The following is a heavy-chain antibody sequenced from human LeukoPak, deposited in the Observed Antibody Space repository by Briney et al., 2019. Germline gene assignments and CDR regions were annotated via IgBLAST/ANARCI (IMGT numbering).Heavy chain of an antibody. CDR1: GYTFTSYY. D-gene: IGHD3-3*01. CDR3: ARGPGPDYDFWSGYFWFYGMDV. CDR2: MNPNSGNT. J-gene: IGHJ6*02. V-gene: IGHV1-8*02. Sequence: ASVKVSCKASGYTFTSYYMHWVRQATGQGLEWMGWMNPNSGNTGYAQKFQGRVTMTRNTSISTAYMELSSLRSEDTAVYYCARGPGPDYDFWSGYFWFYGMDVWGQGTTVTVSS.